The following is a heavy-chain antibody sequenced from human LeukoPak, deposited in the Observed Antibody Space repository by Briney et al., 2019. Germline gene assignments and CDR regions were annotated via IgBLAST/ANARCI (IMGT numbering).Heavy chain of an antibody. V-gene: IGHV4-31*03. J-gene: IGHJ3*02. CDR3: ARGVKGLRGAFDI. D-gene: IGHD3-10*01. Sequence: PSETLSLTCTVSGGSISTGGYYWTWIRQHPGKGLEWIGYIYYSGSTYSNPSLKSRLTMSVDISKNQFSLKLSSVTAAGTAVYYCARGVKGLRGAFDIWGQGTMVTVSS. CDR1: GGSISTGGYY. CDR2: IYYSGST.